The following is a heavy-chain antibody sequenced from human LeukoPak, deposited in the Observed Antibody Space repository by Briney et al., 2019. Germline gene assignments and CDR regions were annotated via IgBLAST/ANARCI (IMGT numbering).Heavy chain of an antibody. Sequence: GGSLRLSCAASGFTFSNYGMHWVRQAPGKGLECVAVIWYDGSNKYYADSVKGRFTISRDNSKNTLYLQMNSLRAEDTAVYYCARDLGPGQYYYYYIDVWGKGTTVTVSS. CDR1: GFTFSNYG. J-gene: IGHJ6*03. CDR3: ARDLGPGQYYYYYIDV. V-gene: IGHV3-33*01. CDR2: IWYDGSNK.